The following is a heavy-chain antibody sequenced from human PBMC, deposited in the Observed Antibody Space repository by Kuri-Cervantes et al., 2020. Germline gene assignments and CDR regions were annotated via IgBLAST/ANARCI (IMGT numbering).Heavy chain of an antibody. CDR1: GFTFSSYG. CDR2: IWYDGSNK. J-gene: IGHJ4*02. Sequence: LSLTCAASGFTFSSYGMHWVRQAPGKGLEWVAVIWYDGSNKYYADSVKGRFTISRDNSKNTLYLQMSSLRAEDTAVYYCASLRYGSGSYYSDYWGQGTLVTVSS. D-gene: IGHD3-10*01. V-gene: IGHV3-33*01. CDR3: ASLRYGSGSYYSDY.